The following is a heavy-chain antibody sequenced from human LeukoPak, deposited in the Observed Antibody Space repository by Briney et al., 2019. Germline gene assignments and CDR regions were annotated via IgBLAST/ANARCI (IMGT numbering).Heavy chain of an antibody. J-gene: IGHJ6*02. CDR2: ISYDGSNK. CDR1: GFSFSSYG. CDR3: AKDGADCGGDCYKQVYYYGMDV. Sequence: GGSLRLSCAASGFSFSSYGMHWVRQAPGKGLEWVAVISYDGSNKYYADSVKGRFTISRDNSKNTLYLQMNSLRAEDTAVYYCAKDGADCGGDCYKQVYYYGMDVWGQGTTVTVSS. V-gene: IGHV3-30-3*02. D-gene: IGHD2-21*02.